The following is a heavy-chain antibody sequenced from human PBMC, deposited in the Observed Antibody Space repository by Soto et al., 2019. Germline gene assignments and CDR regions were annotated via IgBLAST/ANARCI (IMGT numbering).Heavy chain of an antibody. CDR2: ISAYNGDT. CDR3: ARIGLTGGSYYGHGFDS. D-gene: IGHD1-26*01. Sequence: QVQLVQSGTEVKKPGASVKVSCKASGYTFSSYGITWVRQAPGQGLEWMGWISAYNGDTKHAQKVQGRVTMTTDTSTNTAYMELRRLRSDDTAVYYCARIGLTGGSYYGHGFDSWGQGTLVTVSS. CDR1: GYTFSSYG. J-gene: IGHJ4*02. V-gene: IGHV1-18*01.